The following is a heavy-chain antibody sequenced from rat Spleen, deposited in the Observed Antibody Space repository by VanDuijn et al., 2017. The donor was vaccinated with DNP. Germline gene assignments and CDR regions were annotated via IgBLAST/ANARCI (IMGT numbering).Heavy chain of an antibody. CDR2: MTSGGAT. CDR3: ATGYGGFFSPFDY. V-gene: IGHV2-6*01. J-gene: IGHJ2*01. CDR1: GISLTRYT. D-gene: IGHD1-11*01. Sequence: QVQLKESGPGLVQPSQTLSLRCSVSGISLTRYTVSWVRQPPGKVLEWIAAMTSGGATFYNSAFKSRVSISRDTSKSKVFLKMNSLQTEDTAMYFCATGYGGFFSPFDYWGQGVMVTVSS.